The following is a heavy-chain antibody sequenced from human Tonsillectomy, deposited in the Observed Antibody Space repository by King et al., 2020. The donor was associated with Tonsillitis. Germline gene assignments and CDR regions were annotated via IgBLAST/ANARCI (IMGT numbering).Heavy chain of an antibody. Sequence: QLVQSGGGVVQPGRSLRLSCAASGFTFSSYGMHWVRQAPGKGLEWVALISYDGSNKYYADSVKGRFTISRDNSKHTLYLQMNSLRADDTAVYYCASSGQRGYYFDYWGQGTLVTVSS. J-gene: IGHJ4*02. CDR1: GFTFSSYG. V-gene: IGHV3-30-3*01. CDR3: ASSGQRGYYFDY. D-gene: IGHD2-15*01. CDR2: ISYDGSNK.